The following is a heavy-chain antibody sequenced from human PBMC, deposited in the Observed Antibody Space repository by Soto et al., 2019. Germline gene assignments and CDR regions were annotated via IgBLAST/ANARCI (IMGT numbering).Heavy chain of an antibody. Sequence: ASVKVSCKASGYTFTSYGISWVRQAPGQGLEWMGWISAYNGNTNYAQKLQGRVTMTTDTSTSTAYMELRSLRSDDTAVYCCAREGVVIIFDYYYGMDVWGQGTTVTVSS. D-gene: IGHD3-3*01. J-gene: IGHJ6*02. CDR2: ISAYNGNT. V-gene: IGHV1-18*01. CDR3: AREGVVIIFDYYYGMDV. CDR1: GYTFTSYG.